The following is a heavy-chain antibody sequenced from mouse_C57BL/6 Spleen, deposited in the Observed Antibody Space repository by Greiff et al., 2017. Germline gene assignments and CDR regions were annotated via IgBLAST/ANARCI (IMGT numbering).Heavy chain of an antibody. V-gene: IGHV1-26*01. CDR2: INPNNGGT. D-gene: IGHD1-1*01. Sequence: VQLQQSGPELVKPGASVKISCKASGYTFTDYYMNWVQQSHGKSLEWIGDINPNNGGTSYNQKFKGKGTLTVDKSSSTAYMELRSLTSEDSAVYYCARWGTTFDYWGQGTTLTVSS. CDR1: GYTFTDYY. J-gene: IGHJ2*01. CDR3: ARWGTTFDY.